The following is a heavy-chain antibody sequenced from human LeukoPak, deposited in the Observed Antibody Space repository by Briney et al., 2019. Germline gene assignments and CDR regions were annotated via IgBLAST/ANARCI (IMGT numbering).Heavy chain of an antibody. CDR1: GGSISSGDYY. V-gene: IGHV4-30-4*08. CDR2: IYYSGST. CDR3: AAQKSRRWLLRGYYFDY. Sequence: PSQTLSLTCTVSGGSISSGDYYWSWIRQPPGKGLEWIGYIYYSGSTYYNPSLKSRVTISVDTSKNQFSLKLSSVTAADTAVYYCAAQKSRRWLLRGYYFDYWGQGTLVTVSS. D-gene: IGHD5-18*01. J-gene: IGHJ4*02.